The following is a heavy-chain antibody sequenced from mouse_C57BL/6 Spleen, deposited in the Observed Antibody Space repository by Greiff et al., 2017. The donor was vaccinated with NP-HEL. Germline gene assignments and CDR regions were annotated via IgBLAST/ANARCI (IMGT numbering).Heavy chain of an antibody. J-gene: IGHJ4*01. Sequence: VQLQQSGAELVKPGASVKMSCKASGYTFTSYWITWVKQRPGQGLEWIGDIYPGSGSTNYNEKFKSKATLTVDTSSSTAYMQLSSLTSEDSAVYYVASPHYDYDGYYAMDYWGQGTSVTVSS. CDR3: ASPHYDYDGYYAMDY. D-gene: IGHD2-4*01. V-gene: IGHV1-55*01. CDR2: IYPGSGST. CDR1: GYTFTSYW.